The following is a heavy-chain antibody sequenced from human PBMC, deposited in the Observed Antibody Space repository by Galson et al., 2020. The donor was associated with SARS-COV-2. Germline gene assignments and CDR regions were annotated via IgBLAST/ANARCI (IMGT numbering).Heavy chain of an antibody. D-gene: IGHD4-17*01. J-gene: IGHJ4*02. CDR3: ARDHYGGNSGGLFGY. CDR2: ISYDGSNK. V-gene: IGHV3-30*01. Sequence: GESLKISCAASGFTFVGYAMHWVRQAPGKGLEWVAVISYDGSNKYYADSVKGRFTISRDNSKNTLYLQMNSLRAEDTAVYYCARDHYGGNSGGLFGYWGQGTLVTVSS. CDR1: GFTFVGYA.